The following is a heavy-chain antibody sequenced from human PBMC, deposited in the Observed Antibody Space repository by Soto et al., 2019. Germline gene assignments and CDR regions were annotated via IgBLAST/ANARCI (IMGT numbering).Heavy chain of an antibody. CDR2: ISGNATST. Sequence: VQLSESGGGLVQPGGSLTLSCAASGFTFSSFAMNWVRQAPGKGLEWVAVISGNATSTYYADSVKGRFTISRDNSKNTMYLQMNSLRDEDTAVYYCAKKAGIISRYGLDVWGQGTTVTVSS. CDR1: GFTFSSFA. V-gene: IGHV3-23*01. J-gene: IGHJ6*02. CDR3: AKKAGIISRYGLDV.